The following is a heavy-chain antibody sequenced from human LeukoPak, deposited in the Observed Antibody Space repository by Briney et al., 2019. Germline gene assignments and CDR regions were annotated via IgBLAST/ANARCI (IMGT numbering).Heavy chain of an antibody. D-gene: IGHD3-22*01. V-gene: IGHV3-66*02. CDR3: ARSVHDTSGYAY. Sequence: GGSLRPSCAASGFTVSSSYMSWVRLAPGKGLEWVSVMYSGGATYYANSVKGRFTISRDYSKNTLNLQMNNLGTEDTAVYFCARSVHDTSGYAYWGQGTLVTVSS. J-gene: IGHJ4*02. CDR1: GFTVSSSY. CDR2: MYSGGAT.